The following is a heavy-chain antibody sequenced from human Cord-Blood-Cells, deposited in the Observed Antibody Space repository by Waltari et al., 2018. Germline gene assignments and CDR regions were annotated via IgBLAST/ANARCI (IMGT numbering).Heavy chain of an antibody. V-gene: IGHV4-34*01. Sequence: QVQLQQWGAGLVKPSETLSLTCAVDGGSFSGYYWSWIRQPPGKGLEWIGEINHSGSTNYNPSLKSRVTISVDTSKNQFSLKLSSVTAADTAVYYCARVFAMSYDSSGYYFDYWGQGTLVTVSS. J-gene: IGHJ4*02. CDR2: INHSGST. CDR3: ARVFAMSYDSSGYYFDY. CDR1: GGSFSGYY. D-gene: IGHD3-22*01.